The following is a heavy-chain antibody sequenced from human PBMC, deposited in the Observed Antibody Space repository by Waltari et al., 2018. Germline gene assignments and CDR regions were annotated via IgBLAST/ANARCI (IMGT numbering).Heavy chain of an antibody. Sequence: QLQLQESGPGLVKPSETLSLTCTVSGGSISSSSYYWGWIRQPPGKGLEWIGSIYYSGSTDYNPSLKSRVTISVDTSKNQFSLKLSSVTAADTAVYYCASGSLRAGGEREYDYWGQGTLVTVSS. CDR3: ASGSLRAGGEREYDY. V-gene: IGHV4-39*07. D-gene: IGHD2-21*01. CDR1: GGSISSSSYY. J-gene: IGHJ4*02. CDR2: IYYSGST.